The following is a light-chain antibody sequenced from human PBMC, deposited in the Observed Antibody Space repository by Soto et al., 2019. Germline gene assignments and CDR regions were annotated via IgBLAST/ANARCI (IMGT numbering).Light chain of an antibody. J-gene: IGKJ5*01. CDR2: GAS. CDR1: QTVSITY. Sequence: VLTQSPGTLSLSPGESATLSCRASQTVSITYLTWYQQKPGQAPRLLIFGASKRATGIPPRFSGSGSGTDFTLTISSLEPEDSAVYYCQQRHMWPITFGQGTRLEIK. CDR3: QQRHMWPIT. V-gene: IGKV3D-20*02.